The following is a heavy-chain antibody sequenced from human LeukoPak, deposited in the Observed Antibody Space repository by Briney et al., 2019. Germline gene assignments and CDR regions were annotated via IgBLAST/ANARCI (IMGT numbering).Heavy chain of an antibody. CDR3: ARDRIVVVPAAIGRTQGGFDY. CDR1: GGTFSSYA. J-gene: IGHJ4*02. Sequence: SVKVSCKASGGTFSSYAISWVRQAPGQGLEWMGRIIPILGIASYAQKFQGRVTMTRDTSTSTVYMELSSLRSEDTAVYYCARDRIVVVPAAIGRTQGGFDYWGQGTLVTVSS. CDR2: IIPILGIA. D-gene: IGHD2-2*01. V-gene: IGHV1-69*04.